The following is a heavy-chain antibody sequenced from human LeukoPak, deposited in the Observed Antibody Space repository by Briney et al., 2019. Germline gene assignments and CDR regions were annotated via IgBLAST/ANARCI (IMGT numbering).Heavy chain of an antibody. D-gene: IGHD2-15*01. CDR2: IKLDGSEK. CDR3: ARDCSGGTCYSQYYYGMDV. Sequence: GGSLRLSCVASGFTFGKYWMSWVRQAPGKGLEWVANIKLDGSEKNYVDSVKGRFTISRDNTKNSLYLQMNSLRAEDTAVYYCARDCSGGTCYSQYYYGMDVWGQGTTVTVSS. CDR1: GFTFGKYW. V-gene: IGHV3-7*03. J-gene: IGHJ6*02.